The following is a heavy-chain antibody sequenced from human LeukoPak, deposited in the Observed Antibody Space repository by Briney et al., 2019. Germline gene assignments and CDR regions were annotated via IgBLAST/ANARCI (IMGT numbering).Heavy chain of an antibody. CDR1: GFTFDDYA. J-gene: IGHJ4*02. Sequence: GGSLRLSCAASGFTFDDYAMHWVRQAPGKGLEWVSGISWNSGSIGYADSVKGRFTISRDNAKNSLYLQMNSLRAEDTALYYCAKGVVVVTAMYFDYWGQGTLVTVSS. CDR2: ISWNSGSI. V-gene: IGHV3-9*01. CDR3: AKGVVVVTAMYFDY. D-gene: IGHD2-21*02.